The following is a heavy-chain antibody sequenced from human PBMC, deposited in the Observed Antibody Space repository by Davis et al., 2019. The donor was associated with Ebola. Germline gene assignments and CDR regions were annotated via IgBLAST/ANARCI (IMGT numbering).Heavy chain of an antibody. J-gene: IGHJ4*02. V-gene: IGHV4-30-4*01. D-gene: IGHD3-22*01. CDR2: IHSSGSA. CDR1: GGSISSGDYY. Sequence: PSETLSLTCSVSGGSISSGDYYWSWMRQPPGKGLEWIGYIHSSGSAYYNPSLKSRVTISIDTSKNQVSLKLTSVTVADTAVYYCARDSPYYYDSGASRWGQGTLVTVSS. CDR3: ARDSPYYYDSGASR.